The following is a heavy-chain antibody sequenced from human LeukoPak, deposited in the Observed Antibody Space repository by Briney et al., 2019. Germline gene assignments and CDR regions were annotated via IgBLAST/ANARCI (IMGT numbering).Heavy chain of an antibody. CDR3: ARDYAGDTSGLVLDY. CDR1: GFTFDDYG. V-gene: IGHV3-20*04. J-gene: IGHJ4*02. D-gene: IGHD3-22*01. Sequence: PGGSLRLSCAASGFTFDDYGMSWVRQAPGKGLEWVSGINWNGGSTGYADSVKGRFTISRDNAKNSLYLQMNSLRADDTAVYYCARDYAGDTSGLVLDYWGQGTLVTVSS. CDR2: INWNGGST.